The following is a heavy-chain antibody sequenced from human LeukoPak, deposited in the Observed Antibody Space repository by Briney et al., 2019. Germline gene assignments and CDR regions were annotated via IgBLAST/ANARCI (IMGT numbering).Heavy chain of an antibody. D-gene: IGHD2-15*01. Sequence: PGGSLRLSCAASGFTFSSYGMHWVRQAPGKGLEWVAVISYDGTYKYYADSVKGRFTISRDNSKNTLYLQMNSLRAEDTAVYYCAKDLSGYCSGGSCWNWFDPWGQGTLVTVSS. CDR2: ISYDGTYK. CDR3: AKDLSGYCSGGSCWNWFDP. CDR1: GFTFSSYG. V-gene: IGHV3-30*18. J-gene: IGHJ5*02.